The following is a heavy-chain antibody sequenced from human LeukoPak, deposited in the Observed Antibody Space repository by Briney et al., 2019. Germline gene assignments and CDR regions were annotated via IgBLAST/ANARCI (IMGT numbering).Heavy chain of an antibody. CDR2: IRSGGTNT. V-gene: IGHV3-48*04. CDR3: ARMNYVSSGWGAPFDY. D-gene: IGHD1-7*01. Sequence: GGSLRLSGAASGFTFSSFSMNWVRQAPGKGLEWVSYIRSGGTNTDYTGSVKGRFTISRDNAKNSLYLQMNSLRAKDTAVYYCARMNYVSSGWGAPFDYWGQGTLVTVSS. J-gene: IGHJ4*02. CDR1: GFTFSSFS.